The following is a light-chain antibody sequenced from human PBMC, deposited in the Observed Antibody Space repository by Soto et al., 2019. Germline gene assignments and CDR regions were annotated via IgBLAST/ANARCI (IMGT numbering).Light chain of an antibody. V-gene: IGKV3-20*01. J-gene: IGKJ3*01. Sequence: EIVMTQSPGTLSLSPGETATLSCRASQSVSSNYVAWFHQKPGQAPRLLIHGASSRATGVPDRFSASGSGTDFTLTISRLEPEDFAVYYCQQYGRSPFTFGPGTKVDIK. CDR1: QSVSSNY. CDR2: GAS. CDR3: QQYGRSPFT.